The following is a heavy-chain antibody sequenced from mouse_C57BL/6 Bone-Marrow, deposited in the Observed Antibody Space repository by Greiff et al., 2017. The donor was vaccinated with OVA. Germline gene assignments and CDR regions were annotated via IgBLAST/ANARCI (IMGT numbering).Heavy chain of an antibody. D-gene: IGHD1-1*01. J-gene: IGHJ2*01. V-gene: IGHV1-64*01. CDR2: IHPNSGST. CDR1: GYTFTSYW. Sequence: QVQLQQPGAELVKPGASVKLSCKASGYTFTSYWMHWVKQRPGQGLEWIGMIHPNSGSTNYNEKFKSKATLTVDKSSSTAYMQLSSLTSEDSAVYYCARPPYYGSSSLDYWGQGTTLTVSS. CDR3: ARPPYYGSSSLDY.